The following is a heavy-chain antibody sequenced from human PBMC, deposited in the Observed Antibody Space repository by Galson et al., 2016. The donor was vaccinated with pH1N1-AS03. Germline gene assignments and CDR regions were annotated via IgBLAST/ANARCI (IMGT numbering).Heavy chain of an antibody. J-gene: IGHJ6*03. CDR2: IRSKTYGGTT. CDR1: GFTFGEYS. CDR3: TRDGGRGYYSYYMDV. Sequence: SLRLSCAVSGFTFGEYSMSWFRQAPGKGLEWIGFIRSKTYGGTTEYAASVKGRFTISRDDSNSIAYLRVNSLKTEDTAVFYCTRDGGRGYYSYYMDVWGKGTTVTDSS. D-gene: IGHD2-15*01. V-gene: IGHV3-49*03.